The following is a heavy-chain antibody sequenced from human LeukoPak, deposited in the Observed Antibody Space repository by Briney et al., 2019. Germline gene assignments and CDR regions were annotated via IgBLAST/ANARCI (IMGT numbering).Heavy chain of an antibody. CDR3: ARGGETPRYYYYGMDV. CDR2: INPSGGST. CDR1: GYTFTSYY. J-gene: IGHJ6*02. Sequence: GASVTVSCTASGYTFTSYYMHWVRQAPGQGLEWMGIINPSGGSTSYAQKFQGRVTMTRDTSTSTVYMELSSLRSEDTAVYYCARGGETPRYYYYGMDVWGQGTTVTVSS. V-gene: IGHV1-46*01.